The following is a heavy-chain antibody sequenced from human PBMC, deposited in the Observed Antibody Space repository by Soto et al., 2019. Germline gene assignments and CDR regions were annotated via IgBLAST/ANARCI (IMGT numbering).Heavy chain of an antibody. CDR1: GYIFTGYN. D-gene: IGHD1-26*01. J-gene: IGHJ1*01. Sequence: ASVKVSCKTSGYIFTGYNFAWVRQAPGQGPEWMGWISLQNGKTSYAQKFQGRVTLSTDTSTTTAYMELRSLRSDDTAIYYCVRDEVGDSGGYFRHWGQGTLVTVSS. CDR2: ISLQNGKT. V-gene: IGHV1-18*01. CDR3: VRDEVGDSGGYFRH.